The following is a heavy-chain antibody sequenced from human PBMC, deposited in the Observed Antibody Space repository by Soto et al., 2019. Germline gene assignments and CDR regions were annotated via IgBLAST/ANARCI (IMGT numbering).Heavy chain of an antibody. J-gene: IGHJ6*02. CDR2: ISGSGGST. Sequence: GGSLRLSCAASGFTFSSYAMSWVRQAPGKGLEWVSAISGSGGSTDYAAPVKGRFTISRDDSKNTLYLQMNSLRAEDTAVYYCARPYSSSWYGVYYYSGMDVWGQGTTVTVSS. V-gene: IGHV3-23*01. D-gene: IGHD6-13*01. CDR3: ARPYSSSWYGVYYYSGMDV. CDR1: GFTFSSYA.